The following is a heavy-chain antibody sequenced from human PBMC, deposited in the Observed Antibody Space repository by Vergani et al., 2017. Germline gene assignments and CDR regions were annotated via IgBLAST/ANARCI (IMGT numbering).Heavy chain of an antibody. J-gene: IGHJ6*03. CDR2: IWYDGINK. CDR3: AGRYVGYMDV. D-gene: IGHD5-12*01. CDR1: GFTFSNYG. V-gene: IGHV3-33*01. Sequence: QVQLVESGGGVVQPGRSLRLSCAASGFTFSNYGMHWVRQAPGKGLEWVAVIWYDGINKFYADSVKGRFAISRDSYKSTLYLQMNSLRAEDTAVYYCAGRYVGYMDVWGKGTTVTVSS.